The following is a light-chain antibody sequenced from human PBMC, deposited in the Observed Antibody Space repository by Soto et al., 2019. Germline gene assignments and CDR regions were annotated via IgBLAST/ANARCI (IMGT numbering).Light chain of an antibody. Sequence: DIVMTQSPATLSVSPGDRVTLSCRGSQTVSNNLAWYQQKPGQAPRLLISSASTRSTGVPGRFTGSGSGTAFTLTISSLQSEDFAVYYCQHYYKWPPTFGQGTIVEI. CDR3: QHYYKWPPT. CDR2: SAS. J-gene: IGKJ1*01. CDR1: QTVSNN. V-gene: IGKV3-15*01.